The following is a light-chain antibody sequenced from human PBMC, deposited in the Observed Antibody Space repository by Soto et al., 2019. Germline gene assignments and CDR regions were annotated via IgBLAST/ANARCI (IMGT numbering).Light chain of an antibody. Sequence: EIVLTQSPATLSVSPGERATLSCRASQSVSSYLAWYQQQPGQAPRLLIYDTFNRATGIPARFSGSGSGTDFTLTISSLEPEDFAVYYCQQRSNWPLTFGGGTKVEIK. CDR3: QQRSNWPLT. CDR1: QSVSSY. CDR2: DTF. J-gene: IGKJ4*01. V-gene: IGKV3-11*01.